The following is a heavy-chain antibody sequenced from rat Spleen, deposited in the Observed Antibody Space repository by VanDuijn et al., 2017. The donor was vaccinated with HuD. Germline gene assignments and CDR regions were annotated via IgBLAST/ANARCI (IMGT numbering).Heavy chain of an antibody. CDR3: ARPTEGIAWFVY. Sequence: EVQLVESGGGLVQPGRSLKLSCAASGFTFSDYGVAWVRQAPTTGLEWVATISYGDSSGHSGTYYRDSVRGRFTISRDDAKSTLSLQMDSLRSEDTATYYCARPTEGIAWFVYWGQGTLVTVSS. CDR2: ISYGDSSGHSGT. CDR1: GFTFSDYG. J-gene: IGHJ3*01. V-gene: IGHV5-29*01. D-gene: IGHD1-11*01.